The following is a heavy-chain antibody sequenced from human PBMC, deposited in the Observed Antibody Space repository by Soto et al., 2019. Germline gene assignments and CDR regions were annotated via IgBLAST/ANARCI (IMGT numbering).Heavy chain of an antibody. Sequence: QVPLVQSGAEVKKPGASVKVSCKASGYTFTSYGISWVRQAPGQGLEWMGWISAYNGNTNYAQKLQGRVTMTTDTSTSTAYMELXXLRXXXXXVXXXXXXXXXVPAAIRSMDVWGKGTTVTVSS. V-gene: IGHV1-18*01. CDR1: GYTFTSYG. J-gene: IGHJ6*03. CDR2: ISAYNGNT. D-gene: IGHD2-2*01. CDR3: XXXXXXVPAAIRSMDV.